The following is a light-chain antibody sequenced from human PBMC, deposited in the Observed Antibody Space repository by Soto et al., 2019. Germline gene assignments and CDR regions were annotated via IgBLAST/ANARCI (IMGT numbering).Light chain of an antibody. CDR3: QQYNNWPRE. Sequence: EIVMTQSPATLSVSPGERATLSCRASQSVSSNLAWYQQKPGQAPRLLIYGASTRATGIPARFSGSGSGTEFTLTISRLRSEDFAVYYCQQYNNWPREFGQGTKV. V-gene: IGKV3-15*01. J-gene: IGKJ1*01. CDR1: QSVSSN. CDR2: GAS.